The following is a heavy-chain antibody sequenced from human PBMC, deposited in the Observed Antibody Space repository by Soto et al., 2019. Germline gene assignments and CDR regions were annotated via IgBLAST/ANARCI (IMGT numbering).Heavy chain of an antibody. CDR3: AGARVVVAAPIPFDS. J-gene: IGHJ4*02. V-gene: IGHV1-18*01. D-gene: IGHD2-15*01. Sequence: QVQLVQSGAEVKKPGASVKVSCKASGYTFTSYGISWVRQAPGQGLEWMGWISAYNGNTNYAQKLRGRVTMTTDTSTSTAYMELRSLRSADTAVYDWAGARVVVAAPIPFDSWGQGPLVPVSS. CDR1: GYTFTSYG. CDR2: ISAYNGNT.